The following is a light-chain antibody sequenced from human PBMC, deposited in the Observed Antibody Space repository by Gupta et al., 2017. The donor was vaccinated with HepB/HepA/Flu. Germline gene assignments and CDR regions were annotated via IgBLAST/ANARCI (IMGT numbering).Light chain of an antibody. V-gene: IGKV1-5*03. Sequence: DIQMTQSPSTLSASVGDRVTLTCRAIQSISDWLAWYQQKPGKAPKLLIYKACSLESGVPSRFSGSGSGTEFTLTISSLQPDDFATYYCHQYNSYSLTFGGGTKVDIK. CDR3: HQYNSYSLT. J-gene: IGKJ4*01. CDR1: QSISDW. CDR2: KAC.